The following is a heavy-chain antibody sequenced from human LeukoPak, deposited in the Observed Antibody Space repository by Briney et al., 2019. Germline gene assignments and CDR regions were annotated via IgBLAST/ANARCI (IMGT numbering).Heavy chain of an antibody. CDR1: GGTFSSYA. CDR2: IIPIFGTA. CDR3: ARDPLWFGETYFDY. D-gene: IGHD3-10*01. Sequence: SVKVSCKASGGTFSSYAISWVRQAPGQGLEWMGRIIPIFGTANYAQKFQGRVTITTDESTSTAYMELSSLRSEDTAAYYCARDPLWFGETYFDYWGQGTLVTVSS. J-gene: IGHJ4*02. V-gene: IGHV1-69*05.